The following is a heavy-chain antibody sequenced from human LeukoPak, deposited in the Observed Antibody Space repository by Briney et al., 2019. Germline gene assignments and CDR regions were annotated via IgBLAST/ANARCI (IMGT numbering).Heavy chain of an antibody. Sequence: GGSLRLSCAASGFTFSSYAFHWVRQAPGEGLEWVAVISYEGSNKYYAGSVKGRFTISRDDSKNTVYLQMNSLRAEDTAVYYCARDQLAFSGYDTLFDYWGQGTLVTVSS. CDR3: ARDQLAFSGYDTLFDY. V-gene: IGHV3-30*04. CDR2: ISYEGSNK. J-gene: IGHJ4*02. CDR1: GFTFSSYA. D-gene: IGHD5-12*01.